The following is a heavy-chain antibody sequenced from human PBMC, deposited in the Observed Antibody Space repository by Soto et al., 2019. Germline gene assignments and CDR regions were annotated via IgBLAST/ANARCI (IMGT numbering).Heavy chain of an antibody. Sequence: SETLSLTCNVSGVSGDSFTNYFWSWLRQPPGKGLEWIGYIYHTGNTKNNPSLESRVVISIDTSKNQFSLKLNSVTAADTAVYYCATRVPNSRTYFGVFDYWGQGTQVT. CDR3: ATRVPNSRTYFGVFDY. CDR1: GDSFTNYF. CDR2: IYHTGNT. D-gene: IGHD1-26*01. J-gene: IGHJ4*02. V-gene: IGHV4-59*08.